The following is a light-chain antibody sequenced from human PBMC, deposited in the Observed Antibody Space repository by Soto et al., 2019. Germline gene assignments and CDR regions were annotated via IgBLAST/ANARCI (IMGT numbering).Light chain of an antibody. CDR3: QQYNNWPPIT. CDR1: QSVSSS. J-gene: IGKJ5*01. Sequence: EIVMTHSPGTLSVSPGERATLSCRASQSVSSSLAWYQQKPGQAPRLLIYGASTRASGIPARFSGSGSGTEFTLTISSLQSEDFAVYYCQQYNNWPPITFGQGTRWRL. V-gene: IGKV3-15*01. CDR2: GAS.